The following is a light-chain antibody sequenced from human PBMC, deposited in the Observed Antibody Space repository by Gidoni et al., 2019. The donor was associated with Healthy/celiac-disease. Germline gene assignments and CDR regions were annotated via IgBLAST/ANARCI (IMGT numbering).Light chain of an antibody. V-gene: IGKV3-20*01. CDR1: QSVSSSY. Sequence: EIVLTQSPGTLSLSPGERATLSCRASQSVSSSYLAWYQQKPGQAPRLLIYGASSRATGIPDSFSGSGSGTDFTLTISRLEPEDFAVYYCQQYGSSPPVTFXGXTKVXIK. CDR3: QQYGSSPPVT. J-gene: IGKJ4*01. CDR2: GAS.